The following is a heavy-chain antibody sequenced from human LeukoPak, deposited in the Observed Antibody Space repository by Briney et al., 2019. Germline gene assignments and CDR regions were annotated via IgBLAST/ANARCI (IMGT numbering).Heavy chain of an antibody. CDR3: ARRYCSSGSCYRNWFDP. D-gene: IGHD2-15*01. CDR2: IYPGDCDT. V-gene: IGHV5-51*01. J-gene: IGHJ5*02. Sequence: GESLKISCKGSGYSFTNYWIGWVRQMPGKGLEWMGIIYPGDCDTTYSPSFQGQVTISADTSISTAYLQWSSLKASDTAIYYCARRYCSSGSCYRNWFDPWGQGTLVTVSS. CDR1: GYSFTNYW.